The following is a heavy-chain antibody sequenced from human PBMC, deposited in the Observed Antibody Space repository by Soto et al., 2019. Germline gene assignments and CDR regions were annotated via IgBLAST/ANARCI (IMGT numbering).Heavy chain of an antibody. D-gene: IGHD3-22*01. CDR3: ARDNYYDRSGYKYVFDH. V-gene: IGHV3-33*01. J-gene: IGHJ4*02. Sequence: QVQLVESGGGVVQPGRSLRLSCAASGFTFSSYGMHWVRQAPGRGLEWVAVIWYDGSNKYYADSVKGRFTISRDNSKNTLNQQMNSLRAEETAVYYCARDNYYDRSGYKYVFDHWGQGTLVTVSS. CDR1: GFTFSSYG. CDR2: IWYDGSNK.